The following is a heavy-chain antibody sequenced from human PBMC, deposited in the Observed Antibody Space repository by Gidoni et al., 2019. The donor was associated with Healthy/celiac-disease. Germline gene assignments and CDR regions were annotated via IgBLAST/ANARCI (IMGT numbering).Heavy chain of an antibody. CDR2: INHSGST. Sequence: QVQLQQWGAGLLKPSETLSLTCAVYGRSFSGYYWSWIRQPPGKGLEWIGEINHSGSTNYNPSLKRRVTISVDTSKNQFSLKLSSVTAADTAVYYCARGPPKTTVTTYGMDVWGQGTTVTVSS. J-gene: IGHJ6*02. V-gene: IGHV4-34*01. CDR1: GRSFSGYY. D-gene: IGHD4-17*01. CDR3: ARGPPKTTVTTYGMDV.